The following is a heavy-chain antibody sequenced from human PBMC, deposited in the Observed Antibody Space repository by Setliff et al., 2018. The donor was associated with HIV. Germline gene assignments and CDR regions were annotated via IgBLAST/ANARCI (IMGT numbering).Heavy chain of an antibody. CDR2: IKIDGSST. J-gene: IGHJ3*02. V-gene: IGHV3-74*01. D-gene: IGHD2-21*02. CDR3: AKAAVVTQMAFDI. CDR1: GFTFSSYW. Sequence: GGSLRLSCAASGFTFSSYWMYWVRQAPGKGLMWVSHIKIDGSSTNYADSVKGRFTISRDNSKNTLYLQMNSLRAEDTAVYYCAKAAVVTQMAFDIWGQGTMVTVSS.